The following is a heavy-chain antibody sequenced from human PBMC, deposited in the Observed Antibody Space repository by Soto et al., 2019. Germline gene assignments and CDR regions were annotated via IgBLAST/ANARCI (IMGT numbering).Heavy chain of an antibody. Sequence: EVQLLESGGGLVQPGGSLRLSCAASGFTFSTSSMSWVRQAPGKGLEWVSAISGDSGAIYYADSVKGRFTISRDNSRDTLYLQMNRLRAEDTALYFCARGGRFTFGFDYWGQGILISVSS. CDR1: GFTFSTSS. CDR3: ARGGRFTFGFDY. D-gene: IGHD3-16*01. J-gene: IGHJ4*02. CDR2: ISGDSGAI. V-gene: IGHV3-23*01.